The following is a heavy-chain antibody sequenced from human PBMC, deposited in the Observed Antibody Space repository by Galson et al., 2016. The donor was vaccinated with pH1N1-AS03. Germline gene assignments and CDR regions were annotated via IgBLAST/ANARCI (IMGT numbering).Heavy chain of an antibody. CDR1: GYTFTSYG. J-gene: IGHJ4*02. CDR3: ARDLGGGIIKEAY. CDR2: ISGDNGNT. D-gene: IGHD3-10*01. Sequence: SVKVSCKASGYTFTSYGTSWVRQAPGQGLEWMGWISGDNGNTNYAQKFQGRVTMTTDISTSTAYMELRSLRSDDTAVFYCARDLGGGIIKEAYWGQGTLVTVSS. V-gene: IGHV1-18*04.